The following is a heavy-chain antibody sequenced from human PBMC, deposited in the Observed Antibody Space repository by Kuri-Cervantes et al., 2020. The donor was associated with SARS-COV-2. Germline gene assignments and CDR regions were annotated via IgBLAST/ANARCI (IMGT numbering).Heavy chain of an antibody. CDR2: IYSGGST. CDR1: GFSFSSYG. J-gene: IGHJ3*02. CDR3: ARARGPDAFDI. V-gene: IGHV3-53*01. Sequence: GESLKISCAASGFSFSSYGMSWVRQAPGKGLEWVSVIYSGGSTYYADSVKGRFTISRDNSKNTLYLQMNSLRAEDTAVYYCARARGPDAFDIWGQGTMVTVSS.